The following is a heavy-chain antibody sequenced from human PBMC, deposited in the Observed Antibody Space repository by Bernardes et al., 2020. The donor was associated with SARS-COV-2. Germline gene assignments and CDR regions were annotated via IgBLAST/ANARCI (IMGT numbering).Heavy chain of an antibody. CDR2: ISTSGSST. J-gene: IGHJ4*02. V-gene: IGHV3-23*01. CDR3: AKVVQSLSGYPIDY. D-gene: IGHD3-22*01. Sequence: GGSLRLSCAASGFTFSSYAMSWVRQAPGKGLEWVSGISTSGSSTFYAESVKGRFSISRDNSKNTLYLQMNSLRTEDTAVYYCAKVVQSLSGYPIDYWGQGTLVTVSS. CDR1: GFTFSSYA.